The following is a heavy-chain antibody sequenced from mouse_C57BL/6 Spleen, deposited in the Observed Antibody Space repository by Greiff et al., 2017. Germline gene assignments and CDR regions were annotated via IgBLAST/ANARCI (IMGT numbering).Heavy chain of an antibody. CDR2: IFPETGGT. CDR3: TRLGLAY. D-gene: IGHD4-1*01. J-gene: IGHJ3*01. V-gene: IGHV1-15*01. Sequence: VQLQQSGAELVRPGASVTLSCKASGYTFTDYEMDWVKQTPVHGLEWIGAIFPETGGTAYNQKFKGKARLTVDKSSSTAYMELLSLTSEDSAVYCGTRLGLAYWGHGTLVTVSA. CDR1: GYTFTDYE.